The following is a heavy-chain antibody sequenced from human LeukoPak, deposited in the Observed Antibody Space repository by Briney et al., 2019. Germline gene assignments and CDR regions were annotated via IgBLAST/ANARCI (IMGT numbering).Heavy chain of an antibody. CDR1: GDSVSSNSAA. CDR2: TYYRSKWYN. V-gene: IGHV6-1*01. J-gene: IGHJ6*03. Sequence: SQTLSLTCAIFGDSVSSNSAAWNWIRQSPSRGLEWLGRTYYRSKWYNDYAVSVKSRITINPDTSKNQISLQLNSVTPEDTAVYYCARSDGYPTEVHYYMDVWGKGTTVTVSS. CDR3: ARSDGYPTEVHYYMDV. D-gene: IGHD5-24*01.